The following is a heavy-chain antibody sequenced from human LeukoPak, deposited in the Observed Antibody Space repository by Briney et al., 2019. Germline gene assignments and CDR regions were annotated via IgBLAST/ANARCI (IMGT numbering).Heavy chain of an antibody. J-gene: IGHJ6*02. CDR2: IVVGSGNT. Sequence: SVKVSCKASGFTFTSSAVQWVRQARGQRLEWIEWIVVGSGNTNYAQKFQERVTITRDMSTSTAYMELSSLRSEDTAVYYCAAGPNTAMVHYYGMDVWGQGTTVTVSS. CDR1: GFTFTSSA. CDR3: AAGPNTAMVHYYGMDV. D-gene: IGHD5-18*01. V-gene: IGHV1-58*01.